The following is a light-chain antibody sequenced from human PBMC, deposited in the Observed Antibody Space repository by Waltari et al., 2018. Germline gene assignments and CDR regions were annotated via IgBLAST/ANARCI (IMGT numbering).Light chain of an antibody. CDR3: GTWDSSLSGAV. CDR2: EKS. V-gene: IGLV1-51*02. Sequence: QSVLTQPPSVSAAPGQRVTISCSGGSSNIGTNYVSWYRQFPGTVPKLLIYEKSGRPSGMPGRFSGPKSGTSATLDITGLQAGDEADYYCGTWDSSLSGAVFGGGTHLTVL. CDR1: SSNIGTNY. J-gene: IGLJ7*01.